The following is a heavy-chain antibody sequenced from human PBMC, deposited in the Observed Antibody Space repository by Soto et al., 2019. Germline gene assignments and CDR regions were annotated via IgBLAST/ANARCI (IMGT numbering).Heavy chain of an antibody. J-gene: IGHJ4*02. CDR3: ARDKKHGYSGPGY. Sequence: QPGGSLRLSCAASGFTFSSYAMHWVRQAPGKGLEWVAVISYDGSNKYYADSVKGRFTISRDNSKNTLYLQMNSLRAEDTAVYYCARDKKHGYSGPGYWGQGTLVTVSS. V-gene: IGHV3-30-3*01. CDR2: ISYDGSNK. CDR1: GFTFSSYA. D-gene: IGHD5-12*01.